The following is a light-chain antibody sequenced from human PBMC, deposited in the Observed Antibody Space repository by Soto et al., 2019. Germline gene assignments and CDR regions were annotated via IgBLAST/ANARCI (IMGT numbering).Light chain of an antibody. Sequence: QAVVTQEPSLTVSPGGTVTLTCAASTGTLTSGHFPYWFQQKPGQAPRALIFDTSNRHSWTPARFSGSLLGGKAALTLSGAQPDDEADYYCLLYYDTIRIFGGGTKLTVL. CDR2: DTS. J-gene: IGLJ2*01. CDR1: TGTLTSGHF. CDR3: LLYYDTIRI. V-gene: IGLV7-46*01.